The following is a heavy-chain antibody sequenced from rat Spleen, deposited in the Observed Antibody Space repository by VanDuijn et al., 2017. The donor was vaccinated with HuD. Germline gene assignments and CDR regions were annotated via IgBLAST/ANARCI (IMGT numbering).Heavy chain of an antibody. CDR2: ISSGGST. D-gene: IGHD1-12*02. CDR3: ARDLYYYDGNVMDA. CDR1: GFSLTSYT. J-gene: IGHJ4*01. V-gene: IGHV2-6*01. Sequence: QVQLKESGPGLVQPSQTLSLTCTVSGFSLTSYTVSWVRQPPGKGLEWIAAISSGGSTYYNSALKSRLSISKDTSKSQVFLKMNSLQTEDTATYYCARDLYYYDGNVMDAWGQGASVTVSS.